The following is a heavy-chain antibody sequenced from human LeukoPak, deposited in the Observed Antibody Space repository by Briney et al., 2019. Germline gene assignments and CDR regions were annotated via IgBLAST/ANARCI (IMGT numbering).Heavy chain of an antibody. J-gene: IGHJ4*02. V-gene: IGHV3-48*01. CDR1: GFSFSTYS. Sequence: GGSLRLSCAASGFSFSTYSMNWVRQAPGKGLEWVSYIGGSGTTIYYADSVKGRFTISRDNAKKLLYLLMRSLRAEDTAVYYCARARDYGDYPPDYWGQGTLVTVSS. CDR3: ARARDYGDYPPDY. D-gene: IGHD4-17*01. CDR2: IGGSGTTI.